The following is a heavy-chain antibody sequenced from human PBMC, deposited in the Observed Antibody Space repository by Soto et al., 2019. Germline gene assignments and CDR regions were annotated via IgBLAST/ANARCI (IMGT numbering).Heavy chain of an antibody. CDR2: INPTGGST. V-gene: IGHV1-46*01. Sequence: ASVKVSCKASGYTFTNYYMHWVRQAPGQGLEWMGFINPTGGSTSYAQKFQGRVNMTRDTSTSTVYMDLSSLRSEDTAAYYCARNDKSGLDYWGQGTLVTVSS. J-gene: IGHJ4*02. D-gene: IGHD1-1*01. CDR1: GYTFTNYY. CDR3: ARNDKSGLDY.